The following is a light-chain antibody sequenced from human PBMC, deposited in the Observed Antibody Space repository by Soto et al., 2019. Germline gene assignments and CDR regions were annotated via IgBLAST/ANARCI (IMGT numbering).Light chain of an antibody. CDR2: GAS. Sequence: EIGLTQSPGTLSLSPGERATLSCRASQSVSSSYLAWYQQKPGQAPRLLIYGASSRATGIPDRFSGSGSGTDFTLTISRLEPEDFAVYYCQQYGSSPPWTFGQGTKVDI. CDR1: QSVSSSY. CDR3: QQYGSSPPWT. V-gene: IGKV3-20*01. J-gene: IGKJ1*01.